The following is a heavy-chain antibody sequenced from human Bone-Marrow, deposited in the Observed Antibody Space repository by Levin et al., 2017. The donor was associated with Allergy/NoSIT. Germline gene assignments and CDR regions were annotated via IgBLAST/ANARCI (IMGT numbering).Heavy chain of an antibody. J-gene: IGHJ3*02. CDR3: ARGFHSFDI. D-gene: IGHD2-21*01. CDR2: IRNKANRYTT. V-gene: IGHV3-72*01. CDR1: GFTFSDYH. Sequence: GGSLRLSCAASGFTFSDYHMDWVRQAPGKGLEWLGRIRNKANRYTTEYAASVKGRFSISRDESKNSLYLQMNSLESEDTAIYYCARGFHSFDIWGQGTMVTVSS.